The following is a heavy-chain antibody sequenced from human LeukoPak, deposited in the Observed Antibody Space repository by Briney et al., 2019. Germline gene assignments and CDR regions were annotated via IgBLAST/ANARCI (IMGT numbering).Heavy chain of an antibody. J-gene: IGHJ3*02. V-gene: IGHV4-59*01. D-gene: IGHD4-17*01. Sequence: SETLSLTCTVSGGSISSYYWSWIRQPPGKGLEWIGYIYYSGSTNYNPSLKGRVTISVDTSKNQFSLKLSSVTAADTAVYYCARLRDYGDYVYAFDIWGQGTMVTVSS. CDR2: IYYSGST. CDR3: ARLRDYGDYVYAFDI. CDR1: GGSISSYY.